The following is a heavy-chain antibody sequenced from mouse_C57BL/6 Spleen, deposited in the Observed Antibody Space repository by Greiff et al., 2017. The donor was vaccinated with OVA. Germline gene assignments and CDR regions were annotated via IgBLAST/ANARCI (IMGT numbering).Heavy chain of an antibody. D-gene: IGHD1-1*01. CDR1: GYSFTGYY. Sequence: VQLQQSGPELVKPGASVKISCKASGYSFTGYYMNWVKQSPEKSLEWIGEINPSTGGTTYNQKFKAKATLTVDKSSSTAYMQLKSLTSEDSAVDYCARKKNYYGSSYAMDYWGQGTSVTVSS. J-gene: IGHJ4*01. CDR2: INPSTGGT. V-gene: IGHV1-42*01. CDR3: ARKKNYYGSSYAMDY.